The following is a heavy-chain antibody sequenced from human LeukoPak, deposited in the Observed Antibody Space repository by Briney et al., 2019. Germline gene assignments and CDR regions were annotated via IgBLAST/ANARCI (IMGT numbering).Heavy chain of an antibody. D-gene: IGHD3/OR15-3a*01. J-gene: IGHJ4*02. CDR3: ARRYDFWSGYPTAFDY. Sequence: GASVKVSCKASGYTFTGYYMYWVRQAPGQGLEWMGFINPNSGGTVYAQKLQARVTMTRDTSISTAYMELSGLRSDDTAVYYCARRYDFWSGYPTAFDYWGQGTLVTVSS. CDR2: INPNSGGT. V-gene: IGHV1-2*02. CDR1: GYTFTGYY.